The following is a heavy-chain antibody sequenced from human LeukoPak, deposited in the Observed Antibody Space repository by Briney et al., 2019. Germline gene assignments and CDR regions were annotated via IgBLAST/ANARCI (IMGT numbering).Heavy chain of an antibody. J-gene: IGHJ4*02. CDR3: AKEGTSSTWTFDY. CDR2: ISGSGGSS. Sequence: GGSLRLSCAASGFTFSSYAMTWVRQAPGKGLEWVSSISGSGGSSYYADSVKGRFTISRDNSKNTLYLQMYGLRAEDTALYYCAKEGTSSTWTFDYWGQGTQVTVSS. V-gene: IGHV3-23*01. CDR1: GFTFSSYA. D-gene: IGHD6-13*01.